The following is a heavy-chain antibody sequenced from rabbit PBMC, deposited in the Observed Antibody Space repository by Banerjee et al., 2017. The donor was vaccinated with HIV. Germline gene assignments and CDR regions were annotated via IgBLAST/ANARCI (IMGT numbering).Heavy chain of an antibody. Sequence: ESGGGLVTPGGTLTLTCTASGFTISGYHMCWVRQAPGKGLEWIACIYAGSSSTIYYASWAKGRFTISKTSSTTVTLQMTSLTAADTATYFCARDLAGVIGWNFNLWGPGTLVTVS. CDR2: IYAGSSSTI. J-gene: IGHJ4*01. CDR3: ARDLAGVIGWNFNL. V-gene: IGHV1S40*01. CDR1: GFTISGYH. D-gene: IGHD4-1*01.